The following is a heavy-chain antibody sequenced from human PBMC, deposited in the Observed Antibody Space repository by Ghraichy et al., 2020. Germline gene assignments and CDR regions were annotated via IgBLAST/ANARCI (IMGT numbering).Heavy chain of an antibody. Sequence: ASVKVSCKASGYTFTSYYMHWVRQAPGQGLEWMGIINPSGGSTSYAQKFQGRVTMTRDTSTSTVYMELSSLRSEDTAVYYCARGDDSSGYYYETFDYWGQGTLVTVSS. CDR3: ARGDDSSGYYYETFDY. D-gene: IGHD3-22*01. J-gene: IGHJ4*02. CDR2: INPSGGST. V-gene: IGHV1-46*01. CDR1: GYTFTSYY.